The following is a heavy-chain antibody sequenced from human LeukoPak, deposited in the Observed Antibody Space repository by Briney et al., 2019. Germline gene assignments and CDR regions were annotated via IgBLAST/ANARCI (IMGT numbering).Heavy chain of an antibody. J-gene: IGHJ6*02. CDR3: ARDLDVRLRLAYGLDV. CDR1: GFIFSSYA. Sequence: GGSLRLSCAASGFIFSSYAIHWVRQAPGKGLKWVAVISYDGLNKYYTDSVKGRFTISRDYSENTLYLQMISLRPEDTAVYYCARDLDVRLRLAYGLDVWGQGTTVTVSS. CDR2: ISYDGLNK. V-gene: IGHV3-30*04. D-gene: IGHD5-12*01.